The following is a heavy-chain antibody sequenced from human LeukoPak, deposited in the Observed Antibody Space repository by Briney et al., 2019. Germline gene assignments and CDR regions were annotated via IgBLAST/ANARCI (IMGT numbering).Heavy chain of an antibody. CDR1: GYTFTSYG. V-gene: IGHV1-8*02. D-gene: IGHD5-18*01. J-gene: IGHJ5*02. CDR2: MNPNSGNT. CDR3: ARAGFDTAMANWFDP. Sequence: ASVKVSCKASGYTFTSYGISWVRQAPGQGLEWMGWMNPNSGNTGYAQKFQGRVTMTRNTSISTAYMELSSLRSEDTAVYYCARAGFDTAMANWFDPWGQGTLVTVSS.